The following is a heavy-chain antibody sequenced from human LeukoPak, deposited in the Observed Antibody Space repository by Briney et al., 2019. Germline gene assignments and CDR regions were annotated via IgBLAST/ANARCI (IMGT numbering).Heavy chain of an antibody. CDR3: ARGLGGYDFDY. V-gene: IGHV1-2*06. CDR1: GYTFTGYY. J-gene: IGHJ4*02. Sequence: ASVTVSCTASGYTFTGYYMHWVRQAPGQGLEWMGRINPNSGGTDYAQKFQGRVTMTRDTSISTAYMELSRLRSGDTAVYYCARGLGGYDFDYWGQGTLVTVSS. CDR2: INPNSGGT. D-gene: IGHD5-12*01.